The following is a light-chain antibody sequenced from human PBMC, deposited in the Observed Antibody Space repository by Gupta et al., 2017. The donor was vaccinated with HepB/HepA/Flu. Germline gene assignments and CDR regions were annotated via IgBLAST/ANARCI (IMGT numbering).Light chain of an antibody. Sequence: QSVLTQPPSASGNPGQRVTISCSGSSSNIGSKTVNWYHKLPGTAPKVPISINNMRPSVVPDRFSGSKSGTSASLAISWLQSEDEADYYCAAWDDSLDGWVFGGGTKLTVL. CDR1: SSNIGSKT. V-gene: IGLV1-44*01. CDR2: INN. J-gene: IGLJ3*02. CDR3: AAWDDSLDGWV.